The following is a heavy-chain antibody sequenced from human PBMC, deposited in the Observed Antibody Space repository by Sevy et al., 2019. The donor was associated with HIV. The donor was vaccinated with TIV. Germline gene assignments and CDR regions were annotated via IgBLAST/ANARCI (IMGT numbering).Heavy chain of an antibody. D-gene: IGHD3-10*01. CDR3: ATASGYYASGSDGY. Sequence: ASVKVSSKVSGYTLTELSMHWVRQAPGKGLEWMGGFDPEDAKTIYAQKFQGRVTMTEDTSTDTAYMELSSLRSEDTAVYYCATASGYYASGSDGYWGQGTLVTVSS. CDR2: FDPEDAKT. J-gene: IGHJ4*02. V-gene: IGHV1-24*01. CDR1: GYTLTELS.